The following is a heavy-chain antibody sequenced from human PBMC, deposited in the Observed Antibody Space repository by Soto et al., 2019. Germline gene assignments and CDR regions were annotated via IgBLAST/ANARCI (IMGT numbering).Heavy chain of an antibody. CDR3: ARIKLVEWFFINVDVYDMDV. Sequence: GGSLRLSCVASGFSLSDYAVNWVRQAPGKGLEWVSFISNDSRTIYYADSVEGRFTVSRDDARNSVSLQMDSLRDEDAAVYYCARIKLVEWFFINVDVYDMDVWGQGTPVTVSS. J-gene: IGHJ6*02. CDR2: ISNDSRTI. V-gene: IGHV3-48*02. D-gene: IGHD3-3*01. CDR1: GFSLSDYA.